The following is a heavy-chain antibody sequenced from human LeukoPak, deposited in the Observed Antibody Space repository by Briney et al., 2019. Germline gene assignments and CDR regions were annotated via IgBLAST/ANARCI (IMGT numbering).Heavy chain of an antibody. CDR3: ARVSCGGDCYNLLWYFDL. J-gene: IGHJ2*01. CDR2: ISSSGSTI. CDR1: GFTFSSYS. D-gene: IGHD2-21*02. V-gene: IGHV3-48*02. Sequence: GGSLRLSCAASGFTFSSYSMNWVRQAPGKGLEWVSYISSSGSTIHYADSVKGRFTISRDNAKSSLYLQMNSLRDEDTAVYYCARVSCGGDCYNLLWYFDLWGRGTLVTVSS.